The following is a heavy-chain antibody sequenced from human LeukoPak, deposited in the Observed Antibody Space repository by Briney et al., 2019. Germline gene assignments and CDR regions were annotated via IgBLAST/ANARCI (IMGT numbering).Heavy chain of an antibody. CDR2: ISGSGGST. D-gene: IGHD1-26*01. J-gene: IGHJ3*02. CDR3: AKDRGVGGVGATRPNKPFDI. CDR1: GFTFSSYA. Sequence: AGGSLRLSCAASGFTFSSYAMSWVRQAPGKGLEWVSAISGSGGSTYYADSVKGRFTISRGNSKNTLYLQMNSLRAEDTAVYYCAKDRGVGGVGATRPNKPFDIWGQGTMVTVSS. V-gene: IGHV3-23*01.